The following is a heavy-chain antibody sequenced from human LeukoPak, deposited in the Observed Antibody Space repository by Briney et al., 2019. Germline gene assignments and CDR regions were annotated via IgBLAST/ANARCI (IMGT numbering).Heavy chain of an antibody. CDR1: GYTFTNSY. CDR2: INPDGGNT. Sequence: GASVKVSCKASGYTFTNSYIHWVRQAPGQVLEWMGLINPDGGNTNYAQNFQGRATLTRDTSTSTVYMELSSLRSEGTAIYYCARIRDGYNDAYDIWGQGTVVTVPS. D-gene: IGHD5-24*01. V-gene: IGHV1-46*01. J-gene: IGHJ3*02. CDR3: ARIRDGYNDAYDI.